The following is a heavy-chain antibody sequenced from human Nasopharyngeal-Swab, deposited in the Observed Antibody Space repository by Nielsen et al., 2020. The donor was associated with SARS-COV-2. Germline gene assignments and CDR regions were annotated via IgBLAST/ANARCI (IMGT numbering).Heavy chain of an antibody. V-gene: IGHV1-24*01. D-gene: IGHD3-3*01. Sequence: ASVKVSCKVSGYTLTVLPIHWVRQAPGKGVEWMGPVVPEAGEPIYAQNFQGRVTMTDNTSTYTAYLELSSLRSEDTAVYYCASEGSGVFGVVIYAFDIWGPGTLVTVSS. CDR1: GYTLTVLP. J-gene: IGHJ3*02. CDR3: ASEGSGVFGVVIYAFDI. CDR2: VVPEAGEP.